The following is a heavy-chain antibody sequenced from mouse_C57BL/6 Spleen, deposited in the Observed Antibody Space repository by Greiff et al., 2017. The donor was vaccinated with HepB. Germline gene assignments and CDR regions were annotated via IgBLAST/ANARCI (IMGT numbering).Heavy chain of an antibody. J-gene: IGHJ3*01. D-gene: IGHD1-1*01. Sequence: QVQLQQSGAELVKPGASVKISCKASGYAFSSYWMNWVKQRPGKGLEWIGQIYTGDGDTNYNGKFKGKATLTADKSSSTAYMQLSSLTSEDAAVYFCASWDDYGCSYSAYWGQGTLVTVSA. V-gene: IGHV1-80*01. CDR1: GYAFSSYW. CDR3: ASWDDYGCSYSAY. CDR2: IYTGDGDT.